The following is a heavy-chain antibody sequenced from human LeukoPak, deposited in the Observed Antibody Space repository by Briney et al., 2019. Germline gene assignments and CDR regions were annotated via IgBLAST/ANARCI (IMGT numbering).Heavy chain of an antibody. V-gene: IGHV4-34*01. Sequence: PSETLSLTCAVYGGSFSGYYWSWIRQPPGKGLEWIGEINHSGSTNYNPSLKSRVTISVDTSKNQFSLKLSSVTAADTAVYYCARLNWDDAFDIWGQGTMVTVSS. J-gene: IGHJ3*02. CDR1: GGSFSGYY. CDR3: ARLNWDDAFDI. CDR2: INHSGST. D-gene: IGHD1-1*01.